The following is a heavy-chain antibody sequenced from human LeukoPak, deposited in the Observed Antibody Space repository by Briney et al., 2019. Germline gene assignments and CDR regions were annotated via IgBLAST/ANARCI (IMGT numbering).Heavy chain of an antibody. Sequence: GRSLRLSCAASGFTLSSHGMHWVRQAPGRGLEWVAVTWYDGSKEYYADSVKGRFTISRDISKNTLYLQMNSLRAEDTAVYCCARDLHPSGWSDFDYWGLGTLVTVSS. J-gene: IGHJ4*02. D-gene: IGHD6-19*01. CDR3: ARDLHPSGWSDFDY. V-gene: IGHV3-33*01. CDR1: GFTLSSHG. CDR2: TWYDGSKE.